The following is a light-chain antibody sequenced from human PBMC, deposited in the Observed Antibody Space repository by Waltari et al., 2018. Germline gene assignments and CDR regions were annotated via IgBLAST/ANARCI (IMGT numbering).Light chain of an antibody. CDR1: QTIYNKS. V-gene: IGKV3-20*01. CDR2: GAS. CDR3: QQFGTSPPTG. Sequence: EIVLTQSPGTLSLSPGERATLSCRASQTIYNKSLAWYQQKSGQAPRLLIYGASSRATGVPDRVSGSGSGTDFTLTISRLEPEDFAVYFCQQFGTSPPTGFGPGTRLDVK. J-gene: IGKJ3*01.